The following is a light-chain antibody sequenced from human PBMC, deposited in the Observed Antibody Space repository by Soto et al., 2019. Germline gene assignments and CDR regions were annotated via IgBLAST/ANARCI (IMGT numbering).Light chain of an antibody. CDR1: QSVSSF. CDR2: DVS. Sequence: EIVLTQSPATLYLSPGERATLSCKASQSVSSFLAWYQQKPGQAPRLLIYDVSSRATGSPTRFSGSGSGTDFTLTISSLEPEDFAVYYCQQRINWPLTVGGGTKVEIK. CDR3: QQRINWPLT. V-gene: IGKV3-11*01. J-gene: IGKJ4*01.